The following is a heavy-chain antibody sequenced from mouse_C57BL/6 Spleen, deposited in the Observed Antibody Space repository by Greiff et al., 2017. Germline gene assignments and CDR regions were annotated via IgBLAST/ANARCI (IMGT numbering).Heavy chain of an antibody. J-gene: IGHJ3*01. V-gene: IGHV1-69*01. CDR2: IDPSDSYT. D-gene: IGHD1-1*01. CDR1: GYTFTSYW. CDR3: ARSEYYGSSSFAY. Sequence: QVQLQQPGAELVMPGASVKLSCKASGYTFTSYWMHWVKQRPGQGLEWIGEIDPSDSYTNSNQKFKGKSTLPVDKSSSTAYMQLSSLTSEDSAVYYCARSEYYGSSSFAYWGQGTLVTVSA.